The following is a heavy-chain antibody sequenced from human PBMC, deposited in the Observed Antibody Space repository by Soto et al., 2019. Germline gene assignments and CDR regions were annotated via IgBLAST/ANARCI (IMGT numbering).Heavy chain of an antibody. CDR1: GFTFSAYA. V-gene: IGHV3-23*01. Sequence: EVQLLESGGGLVQPGGSLRLSCAASGFTFSAYAMSWVRQAPGKGLELVSGISGSDGSTHYADSVKGRFTISRSNSRNTMYLQMNNLRVDDTAVYYCANLVGERVTTLFDTWGQGTLVTVSS. CDR3: ANLVGERVTTLFDT. D-gene: IGHD4-17*01. J-gene: IGHJ4*02. CDR2: ISGSDGST.